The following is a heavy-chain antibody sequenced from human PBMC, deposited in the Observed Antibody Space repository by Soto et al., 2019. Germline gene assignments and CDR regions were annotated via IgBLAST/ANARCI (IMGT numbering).Heavy chain of an antibody. D-gene: IGHD2-15*01. J-gene: IGHJ4*02. CDR3: ASPRKWYCSGGSCYIFPPFDY. Sequence: NPAETLSLTCTVSGGSISSSSYYWGWIRQPPGKGLEWIGSIYYSGSTYYNPSLKSRVTISVDTSKNQFSLKLSSVTAADTAVYYCASPRKWYCSGGSCYIFPPFDYWGQGTLVTVSS. CDR1: GGSISSSSYY. V-gene: IGHV4-39*01. CDR2: IYYSGST.